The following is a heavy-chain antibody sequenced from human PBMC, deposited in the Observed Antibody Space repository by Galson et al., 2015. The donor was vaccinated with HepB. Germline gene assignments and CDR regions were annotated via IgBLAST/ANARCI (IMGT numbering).Heavy chain of an antibody. J-gene: IGHJ4*02. CDR1: GGSISSSSYY. CDR2: IYYSGST. CDR3: ARVGGREHYDSSGLDY. Sequence: TLSLTCTVSGGSISSSSYYWGWIRQPPGKGLEWIGSIYYSGSTYYNPSLKSRVTISVDTSKNQFSLKLSSVTAADTAVYYCARVGGREHYDSSGLDYWGQGTLVTVSS. D-gene: IGHD3-22*01. V-gene: IGHV4-39*07.